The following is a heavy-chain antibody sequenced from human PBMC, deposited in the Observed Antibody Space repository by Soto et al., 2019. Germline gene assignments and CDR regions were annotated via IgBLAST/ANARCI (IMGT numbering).Heavy chain of an antibody. CDR2: ISYDGNNK. CDR1: GFTFSSYG. J-gene: IGHJ4*02. Sequence: QVQLVESGGGVVQPGRSLRLSCAASGFTFSSYGMHWVRQAPGKGLEWVAVISYDGNNKYYADSVKGRFTISRDNSNNTLYLQMNSLRDEDMAVYYCAKVLIAAAATGNFFFDYWGQGALVTVSS. V-gene: IGHV3-30*18. D-gene: IGHD6-25*01. CDR3: AKVLIAAAATGNFFFDY.